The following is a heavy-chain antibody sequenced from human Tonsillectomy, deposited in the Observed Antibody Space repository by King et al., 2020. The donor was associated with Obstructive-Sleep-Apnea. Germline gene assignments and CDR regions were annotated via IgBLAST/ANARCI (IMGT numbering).Heavy chain of an antibody. Sequence: DVQLVESGGGLVKPGESLSLSCAASGFAFSVYNMNWVRQAPGKGLEWVSSISSSSTYIFYADSVRGRFTISRDNAKNSLYLQMNSLRAEDTAVYYCARAEPDYYDSTLPPDYWGQGTLVTVSS. D-gene: IGHD3-22*01. J-gene: IGHJ4*02. CDR1: GFAFSVYN. CDR2: ISSSSTYI. CDR3: ARAEPDYYDSTLPPDY. V-gene: IGHV3-21*01.